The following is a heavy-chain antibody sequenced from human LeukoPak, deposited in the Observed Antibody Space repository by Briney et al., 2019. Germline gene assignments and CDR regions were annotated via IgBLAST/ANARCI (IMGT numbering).Heavy chain of an antibody. V-gene: IGHV1-18*01. CDR3: ARNTGYCSSTSCYDWFDP. J-gene: IGHJ5*02. D-gene: IGHD2-2*01. CDR1: GYTFTSYG. Sequence: ASVKVSCKASGYTFTSYGINWVRQAPGQALEWMGWSSAYNGNTNYAQKLQGRVTMTTDTSTSTAYMELRSLRSDDTAVYYCARNTGYCSSTSCYDWFDPWGQGTLVTVSS. CDR2: SSAYNGNT.